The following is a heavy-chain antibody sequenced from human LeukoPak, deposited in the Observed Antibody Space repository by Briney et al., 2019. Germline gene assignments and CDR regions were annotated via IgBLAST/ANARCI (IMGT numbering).Heavy chain of an antibody. CDR1: GGTFSSYA. CDR2: IIPIFGTA. Sequence: SVKVSCKASGGTFSSYAISWVRQAPGQGLEWMGGIIPIFGTANYAQKFQGRVTITTDESTSTAYMELSNQRSQDTAVYYCARVSDESTPRGYSGYYYYYMDVWGKGTTVTVSS. J-gene: IGHJ6*03. D-gene: IGHD5-12*01. CDR3: ARVSDESTPRGYSGYYYYYMDV. V-gene: IGHV1-69*05.